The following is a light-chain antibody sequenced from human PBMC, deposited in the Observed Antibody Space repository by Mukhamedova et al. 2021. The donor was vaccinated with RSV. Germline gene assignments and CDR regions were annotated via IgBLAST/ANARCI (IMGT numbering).Light chain of an antibody. Sequence: QLPFLLIYGASSRATGIPDRFSGSGSGTDFTLPISRLEPEDFAVYYCQQYVSPWVTFGQGNRLEFK. CDR3: QQYVSPWVT. V-gene: IGKV3-20*01. J-gene: IGKJ5*01. CDR2: GAS.